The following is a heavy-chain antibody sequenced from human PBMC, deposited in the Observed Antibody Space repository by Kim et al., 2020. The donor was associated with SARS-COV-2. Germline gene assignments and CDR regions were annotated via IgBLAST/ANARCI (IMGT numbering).Heavy chain of an antibody. V-gene: IGHV5-51*01. D-gene: IGHD3-16*01. Sequence: RYSPTLQGQVTISANKSTTTAYLQWSSLKASDTAMYYCARSAGPYDYYFDYWGQGTLVTVSS. CDR3: ARSAGPYDYYFDY. J-gene: IGHJ4*02.